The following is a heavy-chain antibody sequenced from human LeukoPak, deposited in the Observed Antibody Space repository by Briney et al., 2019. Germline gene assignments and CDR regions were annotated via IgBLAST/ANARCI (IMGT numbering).Heavy chain of an antibody. CDR2: IIPILGIA. D-gene: IGHD3-22*01. V-gene: IGHV1-69*02. Sequence: SVKVSCKASGYTFTSYYMHWVRQAPGQGLEWMGRIIPILGIANYAQKFQGRVTITADKSTSTAYMELSSLRSEDTAVYYCARLPGGVVVVDYWGQGTLVTVSS. J-gene: IGHJ4*02. CDR1: GYTFTSYY. CDR3: ARLPGGVVVVDY.